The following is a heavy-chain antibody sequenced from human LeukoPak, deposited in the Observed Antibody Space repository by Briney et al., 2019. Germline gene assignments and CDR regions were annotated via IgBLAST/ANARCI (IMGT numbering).Heavy chain of an antibody. J-gene: IGHJ3*02. V-gene: IGHV4-59*08. D-gene: IGHD3-9*01. Sequence: PSETLSLTCTVSGGSISSYYWSWIRQPPGKGLEWIGYIYYSGSTNYNPSLKSRVTISVDTSKNQFSLKLSSVTAADTAVYYCARPDILTGDDAFDIWGQGTMVTVSS. CDR1: GGSISSYY. CDR3: ARPDILTGDDAFDI. CDR2: IYYSGST.